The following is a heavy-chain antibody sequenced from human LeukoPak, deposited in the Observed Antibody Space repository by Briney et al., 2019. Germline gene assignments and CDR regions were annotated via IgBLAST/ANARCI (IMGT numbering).Heavy chain of an antibody. CDR3: AGDEVYCSGGSCYALWGMDV. D-gene: IGHD2-15*01. CDR2: ISSSGSTI. Sequence: GGSLRLSCAASGFTFSDYYMSWIRQAPGKGLEWVSYISSSGSTIYYADSVKGRFTISRDNAKNSLYLQMNSLRAEDTAVYYCAGDEVYCSGGSCYALWGMDVWGQGTTVTVSS. V-gene: IGHV3-11*01. J-gene: IGHJ6*02. CDR1: GFTFSDYY.